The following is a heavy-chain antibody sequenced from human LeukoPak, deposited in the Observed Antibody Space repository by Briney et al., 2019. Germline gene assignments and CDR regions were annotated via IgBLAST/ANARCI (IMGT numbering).Heavy chain of an antibody. D-gene: IGHD5-18*01. CDR2: ISKSGSS. J-gene: IGHJ6*03. CDR3: ARVVYTAMVLHYYYMDV. Sequence: SETLSLTCTVRGASNSLYYGSWIRQTPGKGLEKIGDISKSGSSKVSPSLSSRVTISVDTSKNQFSLKLSSVTAADTAVYYCARVVYTAMVLHYYYMDVWGKGTTVTISS. CDR1: GASNSLYY. V-gene: IGHV4-59*01.